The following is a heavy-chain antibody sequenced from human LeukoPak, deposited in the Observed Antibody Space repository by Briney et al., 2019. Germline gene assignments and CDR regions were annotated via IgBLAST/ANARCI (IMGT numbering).Heavy chain of an antibody. Sequence: ASVKVSCKVSGYTLTELSMHWVRQAPGKGLEWMGGFDPEDGETIYAQKFQGRVTMTEDTSTDTAYMELSSLRSEDTAVYYCARVTTILGSLNHYGVDVWGQGTTVTVSS. J-gene: IGHJ6*02. CDR1: GYTLTELS. D-gene: IGHD3-3*01. V-gene: IGHV1-24*01. CDR3: ARVTTILGSLNHYGVDV. CDR2: FDPEDGET.